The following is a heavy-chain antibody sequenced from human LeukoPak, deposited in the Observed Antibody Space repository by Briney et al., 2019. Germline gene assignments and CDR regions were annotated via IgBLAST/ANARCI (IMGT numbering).Heavy chain of an antibody. CDR1: GVSISSSNSY. Sequence: SETLPLTCSVSGVSISSSNSYWGWIRQPPGKGLEWIGSIYYTGNTYYNASLKSRVTISIDTSKNQFSLKLTSVTAADTAVYYCARANRGAVAGKRRYYYYMDVWGKGTTVTISS. CDR3: ARANRGAVAGKRRYYYYMDV. V-gene: IGHV4-39*01. J-gene: IGHJ6*03. CDR2: IYYTGNT. D-gene: IGHD6-19*01.